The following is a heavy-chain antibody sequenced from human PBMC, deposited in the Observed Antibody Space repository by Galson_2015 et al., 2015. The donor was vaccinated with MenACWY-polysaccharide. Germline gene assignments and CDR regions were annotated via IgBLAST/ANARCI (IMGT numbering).Heavy chain of an antibody. Sequence: SLRLSCAASGFTFDDYAMHWVRQAPGKGLEWVSGVTWNSGSTAYADSAKGRFAISRDNAKNTLFLQMNSLRAEDTALYYCAKDTQYEYSSSLDYWGQGTLVSVSS. J-gene: IGHJ4*02. D-gene: IGHD6-6*01. CDR3: AKDTQYEYSSSLDY. V-gene: IGHV3-9*01. CDR2: VTWNSGST. CDR1: GFTFDDYA.